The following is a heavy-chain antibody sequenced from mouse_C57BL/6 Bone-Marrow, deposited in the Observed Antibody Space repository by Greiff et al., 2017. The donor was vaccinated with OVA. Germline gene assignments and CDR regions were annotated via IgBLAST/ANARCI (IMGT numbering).Heavy chain of an antibody. CDR3: ARRFRANWDFDY. V-gene: IGHV3-6*01. CDR2: ISYDGSN. Sequence: DVQLQESGPGLVKPSQSLSLTCSVTGYSITSGYYWNWIRQFPGNNLEWLGYISYDGSNNYNPSLKNRISLTRDTSKNQFFLKLNSVTTEDTATYYCARRFRANWDFDYWGQGTTLTVSS. CDR1: GYSITSGYY. J-gene: IGHJ2*01. D-gene: IGHD4-1*01.